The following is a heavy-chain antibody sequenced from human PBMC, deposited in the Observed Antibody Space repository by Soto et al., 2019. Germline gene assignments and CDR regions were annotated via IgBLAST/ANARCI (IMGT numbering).Heavy chain of an antibody. CDR2: INPSGGST. CDR3: ARVRYYDSSGYSKIKDYYYYYGMDV. CDR1: GYTLTELS. J-gene: IGHJ6*02. Sequence: SVKVYCKVSGYTLTELSMHRLRQAPGQGLEWMGIINPSGGSTSYAQKFQGRVTMTRDTSTSTVYMELSSLRSEDTAVYYCARVRYYDSSGYSKIKDYYYYYGMDVWGQGTTVTVSS. D-gene: IGHD3-22*01. V-gene: IGHV1-46*03.